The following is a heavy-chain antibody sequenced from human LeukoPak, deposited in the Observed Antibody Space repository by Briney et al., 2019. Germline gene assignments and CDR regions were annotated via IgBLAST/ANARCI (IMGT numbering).Heavy chain of an antibody. J-gene: IGHJ4*02. CDR3: ARGLPGY. CDR2: INHGGGT. CDR1: GGSFSDYN. Sequence: SETLSLTCAVYGGSFSDYNWNWIRQSPGRGLEWIGEINHGGGTNYNPSLKSRVTISIGTSKKQFSLKLTSVTAADTAVYYCARGLPGYWGQGTLVTVSS. V-gene: IGHV4-34*01.